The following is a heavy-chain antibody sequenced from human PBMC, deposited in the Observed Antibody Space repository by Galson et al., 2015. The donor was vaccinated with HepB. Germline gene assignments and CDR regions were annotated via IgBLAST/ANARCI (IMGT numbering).Heavy chain of an antibody. CDR2: ISGSGGTT. J-gene: IGHJ6*03. CDR1: GFTFSDYG. V-gene: IGHV3-23*01. D-gene: IGHD1-26*01. Sequence: SLRLSCAASGFTFSDYGMHWVRQAPGKGLEWVSSISGSGGTTHYADSVKGRFTISRDNSKNTLFLQMDSLRAGDTAVFYCAKDLSGSYYVYYMDVWGKGTTVTVSS. CDR3: AKDLSGSYYVYYMDV.